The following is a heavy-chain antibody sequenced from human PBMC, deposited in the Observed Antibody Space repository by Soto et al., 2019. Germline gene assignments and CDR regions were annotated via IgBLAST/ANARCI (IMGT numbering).Heavy chain of an antibody. CDR2: IYLNDDK. CDR1: GFSLRTTGVG. CDR3: AKSGSSGWYGWFEP. D-gene: IGHD6-19*01. J-gene: IGHJ5*02. V-gene: IGHV2-5*01. Sequence: GPTLANPTQTLTLTCIFSGFSLRTTGVGVRWIRQPPGKSLEWLGFIYLNDDKRYSPSLKSRLTITKDTSKDQVAPTMTNMDLVDTATYYCAKSGSSGWYGWFEPWGQGTLVTVSS.